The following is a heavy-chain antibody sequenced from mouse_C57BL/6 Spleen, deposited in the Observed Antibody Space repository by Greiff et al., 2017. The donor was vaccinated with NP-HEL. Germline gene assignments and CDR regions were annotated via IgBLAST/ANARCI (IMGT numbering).Heavy chain of an antibody. Sequence: VKLQESGTELVKPGASVKLSCKASGYTFTSYWMHWVKQRPGQGLEWIGNINPSNGGTNYNEKFKSKATLTVDKSSSTAYMQLSSLTSEDSAVYYCARDSLVYYSNFYWYFDVWGTGTTVTVSS. CDR3: ARDSLVYYSNFYWYFDV. V-gene: IGHV1-53*01. CDR1: GYTFTSYW. J-gene: IGHJ1*03. D-gene: IGHD2-5*01. CDR2: INPSNGGT.